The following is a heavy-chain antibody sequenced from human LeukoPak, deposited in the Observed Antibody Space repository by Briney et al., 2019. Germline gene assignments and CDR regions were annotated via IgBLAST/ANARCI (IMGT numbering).Heavy chain of an antibody. D-gene: IGHD3-10*01. J-gene: IGHJ4*02. CDR2: ISGSGGGT. V-gene: IGHV3-23*01. CDR1: EFTLSSNA. Sequence: QTGGSLRLSCAASEFTLSSNAMSWVRQAPGKGLEWVSGISGSGGGTYYADSVKGRFTISRDNSRNTLYLQMDSLRAEDTAVYYCAKDLKGYYGSGSYPHWGQGTLVTVSS. CDR3: AKDLKGYYGSGSYPH.